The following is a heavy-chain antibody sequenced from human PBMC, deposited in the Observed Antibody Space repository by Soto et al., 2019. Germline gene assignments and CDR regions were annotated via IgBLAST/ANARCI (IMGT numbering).Heavy chain of an antibody. CDR2: IYPDNSDT. V-gene: IGHV5-51*01. CDR3: ECQGSTAATLPLIWFAP. Sequence: VQLVPSGAEVKKPGESLKISCKGSGYSFAGYWIAWVRQMPGKGLEWMGIIYPDNSDTRYSRSFQDQVTISVDKSISPGYLLWSSLKASDTAVYYCECQGSTAATLPLIWFAPWGQGTLVTVSS. D-gene: IGHD6-13*01. J-gene: IGHJ5*02. CDR1: GYSFAGYW.